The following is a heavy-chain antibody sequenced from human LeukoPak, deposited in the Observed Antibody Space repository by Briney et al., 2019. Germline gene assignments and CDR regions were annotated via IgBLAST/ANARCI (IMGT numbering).Heavy chain of an antibody. D-gene: IGHD3-3*01. V-gene: IGHV1-2*02. CDR2: INPNSGGT. J-gene: IGHJ5*02. Sequence: WASLKVSCKASGYTFTGYYMHWVRQAPGQGLEWIGWINPNSGGTNYAQKFQGRVTMTRDTSISTAYMELSRLRSDDTAVYYCARGRSLGVVVKWLVFRGELPAINWFDPWGQGTLVTVSS. CDR3: ARGRSLGVVVKWLVFRGELPAINWFDP. CDR1: GYTFTGYY.